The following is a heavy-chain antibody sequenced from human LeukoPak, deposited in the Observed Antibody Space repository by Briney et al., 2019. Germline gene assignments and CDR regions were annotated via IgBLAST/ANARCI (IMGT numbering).Heavy chain of an antibody. D-gene: IGHD3-3*01. CDR1: GFKFSSNW. V-gene: IGHV3-7*01. CDR3: AKDLGGVARNWFDP. CDR2: IKQGGSEK. J-gene: IGHJ5*02. Sequence: PGGSLRLSCAASGFKFSSNWMSWVRQAPGKGLEWVANIKQGGSEKYYVDSVKGRFTISRDNSKNTLYLQMNSLRAEDTAVYYCAKDLGGVARNWFDPWGQGTLVTVSS.